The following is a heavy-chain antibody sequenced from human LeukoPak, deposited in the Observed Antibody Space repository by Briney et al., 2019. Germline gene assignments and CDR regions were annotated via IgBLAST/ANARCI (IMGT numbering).Heavy chain of an antibody. J-gene: IGHJ4*02. CDR2: ISAYNGNT. Sequence: ASVKVSCKSSVYTFTSYGISWVRQPPAQGLEWMGCISAYNGNTDYAQKLQGRLTINTDTHTHKPYMAVRRLPSDDTPVYHFVRDYRTGFDYWGQGTLVTVSS. D-gene: IGHD7-27*01. CDR1: VYTFTSYG. V-gene: IGHV1-18*01. CDR3: VRDYRTGFDY.